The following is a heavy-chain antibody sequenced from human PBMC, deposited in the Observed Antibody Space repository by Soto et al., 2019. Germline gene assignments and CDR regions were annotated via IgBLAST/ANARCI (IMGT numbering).Heavy chain of an antibody. CDR1: GYTFTSYG. V-gene: IGHV1-18*04. J-gene: IGHJ4*02. CDR3: ARSHYYDSSGYYLPGY. D-gene: IGHD3-22*01. Sequence: QVQLVQSGAEVKKPGASVKVSCKASGYTFTSYGISWVRQAPGEGLEWMGWISTYTGNTNSAHKLQGRVTMTTDTPTSTAYMALRSLRSADTAVYYWARSHYYDSSGYYLPGYWCQGTLVTVSS. CDR2: ISTYTGNT.